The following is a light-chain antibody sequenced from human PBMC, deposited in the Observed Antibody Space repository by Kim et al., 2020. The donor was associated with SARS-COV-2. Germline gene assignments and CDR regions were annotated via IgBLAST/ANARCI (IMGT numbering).Light chain of an antibody. Sequence: SAAVGEKVTITCRASHSISTWLAWYQQKPGKAPKLLIYKASNLESGVPSRFSGSGSGTELTLTISRLQPDDFATYYCQQYNTYPYTFGQGTKLEI. J-gene: IGKJ2*01. CDR2: KAS. CDR1: HSISTW. CDR3: QQYNTYPYT. V-gene: IGKV1-5*03.